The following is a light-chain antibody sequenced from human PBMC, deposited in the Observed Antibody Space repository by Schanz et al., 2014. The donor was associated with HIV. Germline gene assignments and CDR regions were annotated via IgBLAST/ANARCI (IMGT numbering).Light chain of an antibody. V-gene: IGLV2-8*01. Sequence: QSALTQPPAASGSPGQSVTISCTEASGDVSVHNYVSWYQQHPGKAPKLIIFDVSERPSAVPDRFSGSKSGNTASLTVSGLQPEDEADYYCSSYTSSSTLGFGGGTKLTVL. CDR1: SGDVSVHNY. CDR3: SSYTSSSTLG. CDR2: DVS. J-gene: IGLJ3*02.